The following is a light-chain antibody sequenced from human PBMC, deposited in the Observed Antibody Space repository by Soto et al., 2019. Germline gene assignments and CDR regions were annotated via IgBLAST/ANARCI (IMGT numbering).Light chain of an antibody. Sequence: QSVLTQPASVSGSPGQSITISCTGTSSDVGRYNYVSWYQQHPGKAPKLMIYDVSNRPSGVSNRFSGSKSGNTASLTISGLQAEDEADYYCSSYTSSSTIVVFGGGTKLTVL. V-gene: IGLV2-14*01. CDR1: SSDVGRYNY. J-gene: IGLJ2*01. CDR3: SSYTSSSTIVV. CDR2: DVS.